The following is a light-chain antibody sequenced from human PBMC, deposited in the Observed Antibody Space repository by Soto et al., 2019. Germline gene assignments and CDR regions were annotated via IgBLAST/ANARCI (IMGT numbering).Light chain of an antibody. CDR1: SSNIGAGYD. CDR2: GNS. J-gene: IGLJ1*01. Sequence: QSVLTQPPSVSGAPGQRVTISCTGSSSNIGAGYDVHWYQHLPGTAPKLLVYGNSNRPSGVPDRFSGSKSGTSASLAISGLRSEDEADYYCAAWDDNLSGLYVFGAGTKVTVL. V-gene: IGLV1-40*01. CDR3: AAWDDNLSGLYV.